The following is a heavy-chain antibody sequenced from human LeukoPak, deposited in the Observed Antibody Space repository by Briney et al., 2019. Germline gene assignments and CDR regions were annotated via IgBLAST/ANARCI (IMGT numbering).Heavy chain of an antibody. CDR3: ARGPYGSSWYDWFDP. Sequence: PSETLSLTCTVSGGSISSYYWSWIRQPPGKGLEWIGYIYYSGSTNYNPSLKSRVTISVDTSKNQFSLKLSSVTAADTAVYYCARGPYGSSWYDWFDPWGQGTLVTVSS. CDR2: IYYSGST. CDR1: GGSISSYY. V-gene: IGHV4-59*01. J-gene: IGHJ5*02. D-gene: IGHD6-13*01.